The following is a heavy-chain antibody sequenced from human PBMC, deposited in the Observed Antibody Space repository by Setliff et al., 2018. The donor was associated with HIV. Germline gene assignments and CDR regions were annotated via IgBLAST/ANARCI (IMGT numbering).Heavy chain of an antibody. CDR2: ISSKRTSI. CDR1: GFTFNDFC. D-gene: IGHD4-17*01. V-gene: IGHV3-48*01. Sequence: GGSLRLSCVGSGFTFNDFCMNWVRQAPGKGLEWISYISSKRTSIYYADSVKGRFTISRDNDRNSLYLQMNGLRAEDTAVYYCARGPTTVTNYYYYYMDVWGKGTTVTVSS. CDR3: ARGPTTVTNYYYYYMDV. J-gene: IGHJ6*03.